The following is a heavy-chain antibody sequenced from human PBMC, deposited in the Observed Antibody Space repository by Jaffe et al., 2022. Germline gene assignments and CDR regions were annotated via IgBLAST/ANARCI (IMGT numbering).Heavy chain of an antibody. V-gene: IGHV3-53*02. CDR2: IYSGGST. CDR3: ASGVPGSGTMDAFDI. CDR1: GFTVSSNY. Sequence: EVQLVETGGGLIQPGGSLRLSCAASGFTVSSNYMSWVRQAPGKGLEWVSVIYSGGSTYYADSVKGRFTISRDNSKNTLYLQMNSLRAEDTAVYYCASGVPGSGTMDAFDIWGQGTMVTVSS. D-gene: IGHD3-10*01. J-gene: IGHJ3*02.